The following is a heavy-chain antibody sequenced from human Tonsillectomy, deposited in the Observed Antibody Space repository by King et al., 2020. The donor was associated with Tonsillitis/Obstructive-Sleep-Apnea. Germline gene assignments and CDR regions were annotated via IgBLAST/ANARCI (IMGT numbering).Heavy chain of an antibody. V-gene: IGHV4-4*07. CDR2: ISSTGST. D-gene: IGHD5-18*01. CDR1: GGSITSYY. Sequence: VQLQESGPGLVKPSETLSLTCTVSGGSITSYYWSWIRQPAGKGLEWIGLISSTGSTNYNPSLKSRVTMSVDTSRNQFSLQLSSVTAADTAVYFCARDLDTAPYHRFDPWGQGTLVTVSS. CDR3: ARDLDTAPYHRFDP. J-gene: IGHJ5*02.